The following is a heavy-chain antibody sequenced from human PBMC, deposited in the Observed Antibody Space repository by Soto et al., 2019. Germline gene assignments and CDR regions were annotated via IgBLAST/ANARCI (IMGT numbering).Heavy chain of an antibody. V-gene: IGHV4-31*03. D-gene: IGHD3-10*01. CDR2: IYYSGST. CDR1: GGSISSGGYY. CDR3: ARGVLLWFGELPPFHDAFAI. J-gene: IGHJ3*02. Sequence: SETLSLTCTVPGGSISSGGYYWSWIRQHPGKGLEWIGYIYYSGSTYYNPSLKSRVTISVDTSKNQFSLKLSSVTAADTAVYYCARGVLLWFGELPPFHDAFAIWGQGTMVTVSS.